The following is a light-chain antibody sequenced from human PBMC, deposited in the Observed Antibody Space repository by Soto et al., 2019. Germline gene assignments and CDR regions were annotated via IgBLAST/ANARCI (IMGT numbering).Light chain of an antibody. CDR2: NTN. V-gene: IGLV1-44*01. CDR3: AAWDDSLNGLV. J-gene: IGLJ2*01. CDR1: SSNIGSKP. Sequence: QLVLTQPPSASGTPGQRVTISCSGSSSNIGSKPVNWYQQLPGAAPKLLIHNTNQRPSGVPDRFSGSKSGTSASLAISGLQSDDEVHYYCAAWDDSLNGLVFGGGTKLTVL.